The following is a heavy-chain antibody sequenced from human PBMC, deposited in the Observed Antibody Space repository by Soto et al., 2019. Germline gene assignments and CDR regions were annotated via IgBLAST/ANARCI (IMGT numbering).Heavy chain of an antibody. Sequence: GGSLRLSCAASGSSFNSYTMSWVRQAPGKAPEWVAGISGSGDHTHYADSVKGRYTISRDNFKNTLSLQMNSLRAEDTAVYYCARDGRTHSPSYYFDYWGQGTLVTVSS. J-gene: IGHJ4*02. CDR1: GSSFNSYT. D-gene: IGHD2-2*01. CDR2: ISGSGDHT. V-gene: IGHV3-23*01. CDR3: ARDGRTHSPSYYFDY.